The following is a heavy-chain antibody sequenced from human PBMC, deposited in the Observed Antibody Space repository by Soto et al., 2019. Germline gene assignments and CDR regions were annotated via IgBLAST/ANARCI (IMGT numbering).Heavy chain of an antibody. J-gene: IGHJ5*02. CDR3: ARLDFRMNWFDP. V-gene: IGHV4-30-2*01. CDR2: IYHGGST. CDR1: GGSFSGYS. Sequence: PSETLSLTCAVYGGSFSGYSWSWIRQPPGKGLEWIGYIYHGGSTYYNPSLKSRVTISVDRSKNQFSLKLSSVTAADTAVYYCARLDFRMNWFDPWGQGTLVTVSS. D-gene: IGHD3-3*01.